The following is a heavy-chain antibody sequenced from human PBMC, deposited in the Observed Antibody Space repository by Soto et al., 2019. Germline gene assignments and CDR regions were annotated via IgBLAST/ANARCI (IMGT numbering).Heavy chain of an antibody. CDR1: GDTFSSYA. Sequence: QVQLVQSGAEVKKPGSSVKVSCKASGDTFSSYAISWVRQAPGQGLEWMGGIIPIFGTANYAQKFQGRVTITADESTSPAYMELSSLRSEDTAVYYCARGDPSARFPLVSFDPCGQGTLVTVSS. J-gene: IGHJ5*02. D-gene: IGHD3-10*01. V-gene: IGHV1-69*01. CDR2: IIPIFGTA. CDR3: ARGDPSARFPLVSFDP.